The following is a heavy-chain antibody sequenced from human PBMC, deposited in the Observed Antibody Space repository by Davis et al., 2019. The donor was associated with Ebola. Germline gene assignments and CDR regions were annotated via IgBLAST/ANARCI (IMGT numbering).Heavy chain of an antibody. V-gene: IGHV3-53*01. J-gene: IGHJ5*02. CDR2: IYSGGST. CDR3: AKDWGYCTGDACYLDP. D-gene: IGHD2-8*02. Sequence: GESLKISCAASGFTVSSNYMSWVRQAPGKGLEWVSVIYSGGSTYYADSVKGRFTISRDNAKNSLFLQMNSLRVEDTAVYYCAKDWGYCTGDACYLDPWGQGTLVTVSS. CDR1: GFTVSSNY.